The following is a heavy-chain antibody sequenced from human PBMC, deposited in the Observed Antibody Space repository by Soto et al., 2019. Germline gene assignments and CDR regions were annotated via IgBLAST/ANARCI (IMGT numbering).Heavy chain of an antibody. CDR2: ISAYNGNT. Sequence: QVPLVQSGAEVKKPGASVKVSCKASGYTFTSYGISWVRQAPGQGLEWMGWISAYNGNTNYAQKLQGRVTMTTDTSTSTAYMELRSLRSDDTAVYYCARLDYDILTGYEFDPWGQGTLVTVSS. CDR3: ARLDYDILTGYEFDP. CDR1: GYTFTSYG. V-gene: IGHV1-18*01. D-gene: IGHD3-9*01. J-gene: IGHJ5*02.